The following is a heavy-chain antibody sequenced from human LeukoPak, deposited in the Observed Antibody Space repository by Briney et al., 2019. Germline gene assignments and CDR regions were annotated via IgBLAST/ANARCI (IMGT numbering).Heavy chain of an antibody. D-gene: IGHD3-10*01. CDR3: ARDFKWFGESYHYYYMDV. CDR2: TYTSGST. Sequence: SETLSLTCTVSGGSISSYYWSWIRQPAGKGLEWIGRTYTSGSTNYNPSLKSRVTMSVDTSKNQFSLKLSSVTAADTAVYYCARDFKWFGESYHYYYMDVWGKGTTVTVSS. J-gene: IGHJ6*03. CDR1: GGSISSYY. V-gene: IGHV4-4*07.